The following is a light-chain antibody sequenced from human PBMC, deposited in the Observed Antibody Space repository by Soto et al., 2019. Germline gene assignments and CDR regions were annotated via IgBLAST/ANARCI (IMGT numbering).Light chain of an antibody. V-gene: IGLV1-44*01. CDR1: SSNIGTST. Sequence: QSVVTQPPSASGTPGPRVTISCSGSSSNIGTSTVSWYQQLPGTAPKLLIYSNDQRPSGVPDRFSGSKSGTSASLAISGLQSEDEADYYCAAWDDRLNGPVFGGGTKLTVL. J-gene: IGLJ2*01. CDR2: SND. CDR3: AAWDDRLNGPV.